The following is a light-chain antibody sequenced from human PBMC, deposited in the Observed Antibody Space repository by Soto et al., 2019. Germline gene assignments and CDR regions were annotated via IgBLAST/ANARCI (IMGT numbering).Light chain of an antibody. CDR3: SSYTSSSIV. J-gene: IGLJ1*01. CDR2: EVS. Sequence: QSALTQPASVSGSPGQSITISCTGTSSDVGGYNYVSWYQQHPGKALKLMIYEVSNRPSGVSNRFSGSKSGNTASLTISGLQAEDEADYYCSSYTSSSIVFGTGTKVTVL. V-gene: IGLV2-14*01. CDR1: SSDVGGYNY.